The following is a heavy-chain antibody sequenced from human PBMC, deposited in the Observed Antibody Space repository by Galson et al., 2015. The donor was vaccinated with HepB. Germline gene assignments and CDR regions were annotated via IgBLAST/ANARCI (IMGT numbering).Heavy chain of an antibody. D-gene: IGHD1-26*01. CDR3: ARDRADSGSYYGDYFDY. CDR2: TYYRSKWYN. V-gene: IGHV6-1*01. Sequence: CAISGDSVSSNSAAWNWIRQSPSRGLEWLGRTYYRSKWYNDYAVSVKSRITINPDTSKNQFSLQLNSVTPEDTAVYYCARDRADSGSYYGDYFDYWGQGTLVTVSS. J-gene: IGHJ4*02. CDR1: GDSVSSNSAA.